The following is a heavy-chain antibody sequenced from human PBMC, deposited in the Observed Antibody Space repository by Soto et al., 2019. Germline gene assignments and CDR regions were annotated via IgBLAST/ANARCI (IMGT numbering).Heavy chain of an antibody. Sequence: QVQLVQSGAEVKKPGASVKVSSKASGYTFTRYDINWVRQATGQGLEWMGCMNPNSGNTGYAQKFQGRDTMTRHTSVLTTYMALSHLRSEDTDSYYCATVAPRVPNVGVVTQKYYLDYGGQGTLLAVAA. J-gene: IGHJ4*02. CDR2: MNPNSGNT. V-gene: IGHV1-8*01. CDR1: GYTFTRYD. CDR3: ATVAPRVPNVGVVTQKYYLDY. D-gene: IGHD3-3*01.